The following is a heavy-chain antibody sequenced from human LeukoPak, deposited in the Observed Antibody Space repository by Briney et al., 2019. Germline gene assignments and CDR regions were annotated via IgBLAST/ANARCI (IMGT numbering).Heavy chain of an antibody. V-gene: IGHV4-59*11. Sequence: PSETLSLTCSVSGGSFTSHYWSWFRQPPGKGLEWIAYLYYSGSTNYNPSLKSRATMSIDTSKNQFSLNLGTVTAAATAVYYCARGEGERYYVNYFDYWGHGILVTVSS. J-gene: IGHJ4*03. CDR3: ARGEGERYYVNYFDY. CDR2: LYYSGST. D-gene: IGHD1-26*01. CDR1: GGSFTSHY.